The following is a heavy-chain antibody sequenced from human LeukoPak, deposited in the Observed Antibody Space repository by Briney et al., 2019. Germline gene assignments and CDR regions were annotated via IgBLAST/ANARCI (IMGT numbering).Heavy chain of an antibody. J-gene: IGHJ4*02. D-gene: IGHD3-10*01. CDR3: ARLWFGESFYDY. V-gene: IGHV4-34*01. CDR2: INHSGST. Sequence: PSETLSLTCAVYGGSFSGYYWSWIRQPPGKGLEWIGEINHSGSTNYSPSLKSRVTISVDTSKNQFSLKLSSVTAADTAVYYCARLWFGESFYDYWGQGTLVTVSS. CDR1: GGSFSGYY.